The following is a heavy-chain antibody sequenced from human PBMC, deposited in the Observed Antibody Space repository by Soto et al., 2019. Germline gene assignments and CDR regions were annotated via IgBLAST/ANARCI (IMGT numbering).Heavy chain of an antibody. J-gene: IGHJ5*02. Sequence: PGGSLRLSCSASVFTFSSYWMSWVRQAPGKGLEWVANIKKDGSEKYYVDSVKGRFTISKDNAKNSLYLQMNSLRAEDTAVYYCARGYSSSPNWFDPWGQGSLVTVSS. CDR3: ARGYSSSPNWFDP. D-gene: IGHD6-6*01. V-gene: IGHV3-7*03. CDR2: IKKDGSEK. CDR1: VFTFSSYW.